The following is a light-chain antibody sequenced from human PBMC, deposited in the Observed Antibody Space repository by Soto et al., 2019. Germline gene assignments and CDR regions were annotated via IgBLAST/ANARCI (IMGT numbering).Light chain of an antibody. V-gene: IGKV1-5*01. Sequence: DIQMTQSSSTLSASVGDRVTITCRASQSISSWLAWYQQKPGKAPKLLIYDASSLESGVPSRFSGSGSVTEFTLTISSLQPDDFATYYCQQYNSYLYTFGQGTKLEIK. CDR3: QQYNSYLYT. CDR1: QSISSW. CDR2: DAS. J-gene: IGKJ2*01.